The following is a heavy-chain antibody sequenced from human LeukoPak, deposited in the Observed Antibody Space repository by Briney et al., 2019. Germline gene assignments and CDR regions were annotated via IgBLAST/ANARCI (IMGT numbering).Heavy chain of an antibody. D-gene: IGHD4-17*01. CDR3: TGDGDYAPKNFDY. V-gene: IGHV3-48*01. Sequence: GGSLRLSCAASGFTFSGYSMNWVRQAPGKGLEWVSYISVGSNNIYYADSVKGRFTISSDDANNALYLHMNSLRAEDTAVYYCTGDGDYAPKNFDYWGQGTLVTVSS. CDR1: GFTFSGYS. CDR2: ISVGSNNI. J-gene: IGHJ4*02.